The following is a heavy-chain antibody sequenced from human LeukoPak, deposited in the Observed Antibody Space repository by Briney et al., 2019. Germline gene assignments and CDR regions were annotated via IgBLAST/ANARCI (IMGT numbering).Heavy chain of an antibody. J-gene: IGHJ3*02. Sequence: ASVTVSCTVSGYTLSELSTHWVRQAPGKGLEWMGGFDPEHGETIYAQNFQGRVTMTEDTSTDTAYMELSSLRSEDTAVYYCATGAHYYDSSGYYRSDAFDMWGQGTGVTVSS. CDR2: FDPEHGET. CDR3: ATGAHYYDSSGYYRSDAFDM. CDR1: GYTLSELS. D-gene: IGHD3-22*01. V-gene: IGHV1-24*01.